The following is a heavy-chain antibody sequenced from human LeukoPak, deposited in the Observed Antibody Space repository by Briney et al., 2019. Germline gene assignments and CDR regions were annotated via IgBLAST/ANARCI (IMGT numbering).Heavy chain of an antibody. Sequence: PSQTLSLTCTVSGGSISSGGYYWSWIRQPPGKGLEWIGYIYHSGSTYYNPSLKSRVTISVDRSKNQFSLKLSSVTAADTAVYYCARDRDYDIRIDPWGQGTLVTVPS. J-gene: IGHJ5*02. CDR2: IYHSGST. D-gene: IGHD3-9*01. V-gene: IGHV4-30-2*01. CDR3: ARDRDYDIRIDP. CDR1: GGSISSGGYY.